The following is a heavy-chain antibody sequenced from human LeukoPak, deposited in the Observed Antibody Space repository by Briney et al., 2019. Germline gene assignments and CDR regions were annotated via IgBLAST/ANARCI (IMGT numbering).Heavy chain of an antibody. CDR3: AAGSGSYYRSLTWGY. J-gene: IGHJ4*02. CDR2: ISSSSSTI. CDR1: GFTFSSYS. Sequence: GGSLRLSCAASGFTFSSYSMNWVRQAPGKGLEWVSYISSSSSTIYYADSVKGRFTISRDNAKNSLYLQMNSLRAEDTAVYYCAAGSGSYYRSLTWGYWGQGTLVTVSS. D-gene: IGHD1-26*01. V-gene: IGHV3-48*01.